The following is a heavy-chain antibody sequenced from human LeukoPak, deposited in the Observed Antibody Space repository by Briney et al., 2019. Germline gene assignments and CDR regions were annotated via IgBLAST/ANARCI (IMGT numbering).Heavy chain of an antibody. CDR2: FDPEDGET. CDR1: GYTLTELS. V-gene: IGHV1-24*01. D-gene: IGHD5-18*01. CDR3: ATDQGTTAMVDY. J-gene: IGHJ4*02. Sequence: ASVNVSCKVSGYTLTELSMHWVRQAPGKGLEWMGGFDPEDGETIYAQKFQGRVTMTEDTSTDTAYMELSSLRSEDTAVYYCATDQGTTAMVDYWGQGTLVTVSS.